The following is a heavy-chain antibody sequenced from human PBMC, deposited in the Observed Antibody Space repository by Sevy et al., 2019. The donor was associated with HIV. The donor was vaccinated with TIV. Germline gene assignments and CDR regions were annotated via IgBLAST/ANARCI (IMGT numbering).Heavy chain of an antibody. D-gene: IGHD3-3*01. CDR1: GGTFSSYA. J-gene: IGHJ4*02. CDR3: AVDATIFGVVIIRYYFDY. V-gene: IGHV1-69*13. Sequence: ASVKVSCKASGGTFSSYAISWVRQAPGQGLEWMGGIIPIFGTANYAQKFQGRVTITADESTSTAYMELSSLRSEDTVVYYCAVDATIFGVVIIRYYFDYWGQGTLVTVSS. CDR2: IIPIFGTA.